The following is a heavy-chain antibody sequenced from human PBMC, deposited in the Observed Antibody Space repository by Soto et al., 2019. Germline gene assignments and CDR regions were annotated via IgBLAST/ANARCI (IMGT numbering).Heavy chain of an antibody. J-gene: IGHJ6*02. Sequence: QVQLVESGGGVVQPGRSLRLSCAASGFTFSSYGMHWVRQAPGKGLEWVAVIWYDGSNKYYADSVKGRFTISRDNSKNTLYLQMNSLRAEDTAVYYCARDGVVVAYYYYYGMDVWGQGTTVTVSS. CDR2: IWYDGSNK. CDR3: ARDGVVVAYYYYYGMDV. D-gene: IGHD2-15*01. V-gene: IGHV3-33*01. CDR1: GFTFSSYG.